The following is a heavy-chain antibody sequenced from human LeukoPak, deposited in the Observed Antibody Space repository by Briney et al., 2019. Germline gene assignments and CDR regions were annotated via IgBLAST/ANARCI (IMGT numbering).Heavy chain of an antibody. D-gene: IGHD3/OR15-3a*01. CDR1: GFVFSTYW. V-gene: IGHV3-7*01. Sequence: GGSLRLSCAASGFVFSTYWMTWVRQAPGKGLESVANINLDGTEEHYVDSSLKGRFTISRDNAKNSLYLQMTSLRVEDTAVYYCASGRHDFLHWGQGTLVTVSS. J-gene: IGHJ4*02. CDR3: ASGRHDFLH. CDR2: INLDGTEE.